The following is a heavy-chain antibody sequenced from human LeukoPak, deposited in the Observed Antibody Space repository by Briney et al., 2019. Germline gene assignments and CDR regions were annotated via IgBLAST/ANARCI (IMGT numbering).Heavy chain of an antibody. V-gene: IGHV1-2*02. J-gene: IGHJ4*02. CDR1: GYTFTGYY. D-gene: IGHD6-19*01. CDR2: INPNGGGT. CDR3: ARENNSGWYRKAAFDY. Sequence: ASVKVSRKASGYTFTGYYMHWVRQAPGQGLEWMGWINPNGGGTNYAQKFQGRVTLTRGTSISTAYMEVSRLESDDTAVYYCARENNSGWYRKAAFDYWGQGTLVTVAS.